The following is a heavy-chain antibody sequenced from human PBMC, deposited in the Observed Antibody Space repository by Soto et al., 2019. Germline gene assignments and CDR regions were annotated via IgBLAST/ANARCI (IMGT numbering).Heavy chain of an antibody. CDR2: IGGTGQYT. J-gene: IGHJ6*02. Sequence: EVQLLETGGGLVQPGGSLRLSCTASGFTFQNFVINWVRQAPGKGLEWVSIIGGTGQYTYYADSVRGRFTFSRDNSENPVYLEMNSLRAEDTAIYFCAKGGTSHIYGIDVWGPGTRVIVSS. V-gene: IGHV3-23*01. D-gene: IGHD2-2*01. CDR1: GFTFQNFV. CDR3: AKGGTSHIYGIDV.